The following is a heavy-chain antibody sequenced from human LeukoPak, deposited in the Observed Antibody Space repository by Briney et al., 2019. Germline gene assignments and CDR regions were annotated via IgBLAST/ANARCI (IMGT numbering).Heavy chain of an antibody. CDR1: GYTFTGHY. J-gene: IGHJ4*02. V-gene: IGHV1-2*02. CDR3: AREPSGLLFDY. CDR2: INPNSGGT. Sequence: ASVKVSRKASGYTFTGHYMHWVRQAPGQGLEWMGWINPNSGGTNYAQKFQGRVTMTTDTSTSTVFMELRGLRSDDTAVYYCAREPSGLLFDYWGQGTLVTVSS. D-gene: IGHD6-25*01.